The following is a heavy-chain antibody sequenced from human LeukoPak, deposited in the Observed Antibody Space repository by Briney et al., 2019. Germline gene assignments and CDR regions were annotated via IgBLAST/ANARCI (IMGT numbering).Heavy chain of an antibody. V-gene: IGHV1-2*02. CDR1: GYTFTGYY. Sequence: GASVKVSCKASGYTFTGYYMHWVRQAPGQGLEWMGWINPNSGGTNYAQKFQGGVTMTRDTSISTAYMELSRLRSDDTAVYYCARVELGSGDGYGDYWGQGTLVTVSS. CDR2: INPNSGGT. J-gene: IGHJ4*02. CDR3: ARVELGSGDGYGDY. D-gene: IGHD5-24*01.